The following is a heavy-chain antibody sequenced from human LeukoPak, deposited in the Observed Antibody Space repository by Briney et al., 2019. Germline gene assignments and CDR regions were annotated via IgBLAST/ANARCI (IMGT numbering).Heavy chain of an antibody. Sequence: WRSPRLSCAASGFTFSSYPMQWVRQAPGKGLEWVADISYVGSKKYYTDSVKGRFTISRDNSKNTLYLQMNSLRAEDTAVYYCARDRISGGGWSPGVDLWGQGTLVAVST. D-gene: IGHD4-23*01. V-gene: IGHV3-30*04. CDR2: ISYVGSKK. J-gene: IGHJ4*02. CDR1: GFTFSSYP. CDR3: ARDRISGGGWSPGVDL.